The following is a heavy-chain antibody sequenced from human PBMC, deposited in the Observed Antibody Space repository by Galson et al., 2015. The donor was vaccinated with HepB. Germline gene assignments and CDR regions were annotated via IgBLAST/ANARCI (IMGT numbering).Heavy chain of an antibody. Sequence: SLRLSCAASGFTFSSYGMHWVRQAPGKGLEWVAVIWYDGSNKYYADSVKGRFTISRDNSKNTLYLQMNSLRAEDTAVYYYARPMYCSSTSCYMGGMDVWGQGTTVTVSS. CDR1: GFTFSSYG. J-gene: IGHJ6*02. V-gene: IGHV3-33*01. CDR3: ARPMYCSSTSCYMGGMDV. D-gene: IGHD2-2*02. CDR2: IWYDGSNK.